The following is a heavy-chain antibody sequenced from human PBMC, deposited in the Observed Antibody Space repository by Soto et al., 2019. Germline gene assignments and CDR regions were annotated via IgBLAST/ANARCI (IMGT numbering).Heavy chain of an antibody. Sequence: PSETLSLTCAVSGGSISSGGYSWSWIRQPPGKGLEWIGYIYHSGSTYYNPSLKSRVTISVDRSKNQFSLKLSSVTAADTAVYYCARGDCGGDCYDAFDIWGQGTMVSVSS. J-gene: IGHJ3*02. D-gene: IGHD2-21*02. V-gene: IGHV4-30-2*01. CDR3: ARGDCGGDCYDAFDI. CDR2: IYHSGST. CDR1: GGSISSGGYS.